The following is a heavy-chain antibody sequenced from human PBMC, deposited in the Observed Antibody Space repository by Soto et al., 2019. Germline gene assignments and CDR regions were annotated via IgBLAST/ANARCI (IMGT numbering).Heavy chain of an antibody. CDR1: GYTFTSYY. V-gene: IGHV1-46*01. CDR2: INPSGGST. J-gene: IGHJ4*02. CDR3: ARAPNYYDSSGQGYYFDY. D-gene: IGHD3-22*01. Sequence: QVQLVQSGAEVKKPGASVKVSCKASGYTFTSYYMHWVRQAPGQGLEWMGIINPSGGSTSYAQKFQGRVTMTRDTSTSTVYMELSSLRSEDTAVYYCARAPNYYDSSGQGYYFDYWGQGTLVTVS.